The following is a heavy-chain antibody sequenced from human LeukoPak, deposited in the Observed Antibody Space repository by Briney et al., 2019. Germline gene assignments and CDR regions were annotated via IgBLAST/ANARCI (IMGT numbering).Heavy chain of an antibody. J-gene: IGHJ4*02. V-gene: IGHV1-18*01. Sequence: ASLKVSCQASGYTFTSYGISWVRQAPGQGREWMGWISAYNGNTNYAQKLQGRVTMTTDTSTSTAYMELRSLRSDDTAVYYCARAGQRYSYGYSDYWGQGTLVTVSS. CDR2: ISAYNGNT. CDR3: ARAGQRYSYGYSDY. CDR1: GYTFTSYG. D-gene: IGHD5-18*01.